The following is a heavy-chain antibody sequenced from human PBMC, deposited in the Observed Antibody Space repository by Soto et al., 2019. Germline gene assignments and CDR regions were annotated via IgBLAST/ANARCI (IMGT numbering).Heavy chain of an antibody. CDR2: IKQDGSEK. CDR3: ARDRGDYGHPDGYYYYYRDG. D-gene: IGHD3-16*01. J-gene: IGHJ6*03. CDR1: GFTFSSYW. Sequence: PGGSLRLSCAASGFTFSSYWMSWVRQAPGKGLEWVANIKQDGSEKYYVDSVKGRFTISRDNAKNSLYLQMNSLRAEDTAVYYWARDRGDYGHPDGYYYYYRDGWGKGTTLTVSS. V-gene: IGHV3-7*01.